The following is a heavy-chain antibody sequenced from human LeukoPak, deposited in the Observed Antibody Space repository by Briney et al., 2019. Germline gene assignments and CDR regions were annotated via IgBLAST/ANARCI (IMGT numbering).Heavy chain of an antibody. CDR2: ISDDGRDK. Sequence: GGSLRLSCAASGFTFSNYAIHWVRQAPGKGLDWVAVISDDGRDKYYADSVKGRFTIPRDKSTLYLQMNSLRAEDTALYYCARGGINMADYWGQGTLVTISS. V-gene: IGHV3-30*04. D-gene: IGHD5-24*01. J-gene: IGHJ4*02. CDR3: ARGGINMADY. CDR1: GFTFSNYA.